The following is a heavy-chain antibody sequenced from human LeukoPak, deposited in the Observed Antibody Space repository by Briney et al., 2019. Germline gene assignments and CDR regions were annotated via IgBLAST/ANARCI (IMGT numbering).Heavy chain of an antibody. V-gene: IGHV4-38-2*02. CDR3: ARGGRAIAAALEFDY. Sequence: SETLSLTCTVSGYSISSGYYWGWIRQPPGKGLEWIGSIYYSGSTYYNPSLKSRVTISVDTSKNQFSLKLSSVTAADTAVYYCARGGRAIAAALEFDYWGQGTLVTVSS. CDR1: GYSISSGYY. CDR2: IYYSGST. D-gene: IGHD6-13*01. J-gene: IGHJ4*02.